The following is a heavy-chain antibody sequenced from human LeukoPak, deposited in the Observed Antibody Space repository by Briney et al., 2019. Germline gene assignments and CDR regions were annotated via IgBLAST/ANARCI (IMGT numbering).Heavy chain of an antibody. CDR3: ATNCSSTSCYYY. Sequence: PGGSLRLSCEASGLTFSSYAMNWVRQAPGKGLEWVSGISGSGASTYSADSVKGRLTISRDNSKNTLYLQMNSLRAEDTAIYFCATNCSSTSCYYYWGQGTLVTVSS. V-gene: IGHV3-23*01. D-gene: IGHD2-2*01. CDR1: GLTFSSYA. J-gene: IGHJ4*02. CDR2: ISGSGAST.